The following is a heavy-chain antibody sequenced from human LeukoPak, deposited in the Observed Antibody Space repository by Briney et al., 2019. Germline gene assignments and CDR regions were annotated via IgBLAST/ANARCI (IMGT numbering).Heavy chain of an antibody. V-gene: IGHV4-59*08. Sequence: PSEALSLTCTVSGGSISSYYWSWIRQPPGKGLEWIGYIYYSGSTNYNPSLKSRVTISVDTSKNQFSLKLSSVTAADTAVYYCARMFGESFDPWGQGTLVTVSS. CDR3: ARMFGESFDP. J-gene: IGHJ5*02. CDR2: IYYSGST. D-gene: IGHD3-10*02. CDR1: GGSISSYY.